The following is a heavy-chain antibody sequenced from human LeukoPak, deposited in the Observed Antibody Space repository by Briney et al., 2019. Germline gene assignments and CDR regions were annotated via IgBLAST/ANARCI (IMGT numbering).Heavy chain of an antibody. D-gene: IGHD6-13*01. CDR1: GFTFSSYG. J-gene: IGHJ4*02. V-gene: IGHV3-33*01. CDR3: ARGRQQLVVYYFDY. Sequence: GGSLGLSCAASGFTFSSYGMHWVRQAPGKGLEWVAVIWYDGSNKYYADSVKGRFTISRDNSKNTLYLQMNSLRAEDTAVYYCARGRQQLVVYYFDYWGQGTLVTVSS. CDR2: IWYDGSNK.